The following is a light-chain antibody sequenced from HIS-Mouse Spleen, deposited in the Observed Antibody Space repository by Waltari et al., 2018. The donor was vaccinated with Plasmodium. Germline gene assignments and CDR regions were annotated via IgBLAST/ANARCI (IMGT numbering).Light chain of an antibody. CDR2: GAS. CDR1: QSVSSN. Sequence: EIVMTQSPATLSVSTGERATLSCRASQSVSSNLAWYQQKPGQAPRLLIYGASTRATGIAARFSGSWSGTEFTLTISSLQSEDFAVYYCQQYNNWSFTFGPGTKVDIK. V-gene: IGKV3-15*01. CDR3: QQYNNWSFT. J-gene: IGKJ3*01.